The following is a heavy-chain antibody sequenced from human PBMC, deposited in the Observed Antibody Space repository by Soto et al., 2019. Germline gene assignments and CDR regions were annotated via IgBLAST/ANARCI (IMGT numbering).Heavy chain of an antibody. CDR2: IYYSGST. D-gene: IGHD5-12*01. CDR3: ARDFFDRRDGYNFFNWFDP. V-gene: IGHV4-31*03. Sequence: PSETLSLTCTVSGGSISSGGYYWSWIRQHPGKGLEWIGYIYYSGSTYYNPSLKSRVTISVDTSKNQFSLKLSSVTAADTAVYYCARDFFDRRDGYNFFNWFDPWGQGTLVTVSS. CDR1: GGSISSGGYY. J-gene: IGHJ5*02.